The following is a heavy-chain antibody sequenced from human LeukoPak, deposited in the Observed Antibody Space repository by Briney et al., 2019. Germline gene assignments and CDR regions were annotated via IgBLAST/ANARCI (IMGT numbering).Heavy chain of an antibody. CDR2: ISAHNGDT. J-gene: IGHJ6*03. V-gene: IGHV1-18*01. CDR3: ARDKETVATYYYYYMDV. D-gene: IGHD6-19*01. Sequence: GASVKVSCKASGYTFTSYGINWVRQAPGQGLEWMGWISAHNGDTSYEEKLQGRVTMTMDTSTSTAYMELRSLRSDDTAVYYCARDKETVATYYYYYMDVWGKGTTVTVSS. CDR1: GYTFTSYG.